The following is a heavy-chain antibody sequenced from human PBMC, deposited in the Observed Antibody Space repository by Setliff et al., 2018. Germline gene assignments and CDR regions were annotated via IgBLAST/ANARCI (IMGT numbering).Heavy chain of an antibody. D-gene: IGHD2-21*02. V-gene: IGHV3-21*01. CDR3: ARDLNIDDCGGDCHLPFYYCYYLDV. CDR2: ISSSSSYI. Sequence: LRLSCAASGFTFSSYSMNWVRQAPGRGLEWVSSISSSSSYIFYAESLKGRLTISRDNAKNSLYLQIDSLRDDDTAVYYCARDLNIDDCGGDCHLPFYYCYYLDVWGKGTTVTVSS. CDR1: GFTFSSYS. J-gene: IGHJ6*03.